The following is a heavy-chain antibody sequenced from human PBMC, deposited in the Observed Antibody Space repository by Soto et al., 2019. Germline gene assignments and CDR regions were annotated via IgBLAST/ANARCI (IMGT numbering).Heavy chain of an antibody. CDR1: GGSISSGDYY. Sequence: SETLSLTCTVSGGSISSGDYYWSWIRQPPGRGLEWIGYIYYSGSTYYNPSLKSRVTISVDTSKNQFSLKLSSATAADTAVYYCARQLDNYDSSGYFQRPSCYFDYWGQGTLVTVSS. V-gene: IGHV4-30-4*01. CDR2: IYYSGST. J-gene: IGHJ4*02. D-gene: IGHD3-22*01. CDR3: ARQLDNYDSSGYFQRPSCYFDY.